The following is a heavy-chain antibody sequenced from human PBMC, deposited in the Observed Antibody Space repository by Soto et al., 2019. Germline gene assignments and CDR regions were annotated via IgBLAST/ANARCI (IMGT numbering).Heavy chain of an antibody. D-gene: IGHD3-3*02. CDR3: ARHSLALRKNNWFDP. V-gene: IGHV4-39*01. CDR2: IFYLGSS. CDR1: GDTIISSDFY. J-gene: IGHJ5*02. Sequence: TSETLPLTCTVSGDTIISSDFYWGWVRQPPGKGLEWIGSIFYLGSSYYNPSLRSRVTMSVDTSKNQFSLRLRSVTAADTALYFCARHSLALRKNNWFDPWGQGIMVTVSS.